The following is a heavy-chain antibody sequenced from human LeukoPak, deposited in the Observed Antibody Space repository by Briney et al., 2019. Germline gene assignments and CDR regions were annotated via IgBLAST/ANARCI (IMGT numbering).Heavy chain of an antibody. CDR2: ISSSGSTI. J-gene: IGHJ6*02. D-gene: IGHD3-10*01. CDR1: GFTFSSYE. V-gene: IGHV3-48*03. CDR3: ARAMARGGMDV. Sequence: GGSLRLSCAASGFTFSSYEMNWVRQAPGKGLEWVSYISSSGSTIYYADSVKGRFTISRDNAKNSLYLQMNSLRAEDTAVYYCARAMARGGMDVWGQGTTVTVSS.